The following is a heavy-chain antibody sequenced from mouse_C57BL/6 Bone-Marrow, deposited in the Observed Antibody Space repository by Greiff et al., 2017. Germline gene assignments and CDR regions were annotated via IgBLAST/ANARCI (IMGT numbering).Heavy chain of an antibody. Sequence: EVQLQQSGAELVRPGASVKLSCTASGFNIKDDYMHWVKQRPEQGLEWIGWIDPENGDTEYASKFQGKATITADKSSNTAYLQLSSLTSEDTAFYYCTRYYDYAYWGQGTLVTVSA. J-gene: IGHJ3*01. CDR2: IDPENGDT. V-gene: IGHV14-4*01. D-gene: IGHD2-4*01. CDR3: TRYYDYAY. CDR1: GFNIKDDY.